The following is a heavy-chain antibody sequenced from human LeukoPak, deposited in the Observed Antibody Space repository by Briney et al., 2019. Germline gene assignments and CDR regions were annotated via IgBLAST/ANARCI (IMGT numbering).Heavy chain of an antibody. J-gene: IGHJ4*02. D-gene: IGHD2-2*01. CDR1: GFTVSSYG. Sequence: GGTLRLSCAASGFTVSSYGMSWVRQAPGKGLEWVSAISGSGGSTYYADSVKGRFTISRDNSKNTLYLQMNSLRAEDTAVYYCARELSDLIVVVPAATFDYWGQGTLVTVSS. V-gene: IGHV3-23*01. CDR2: ISGSGGST. CDR3: ARELSDLIVVVPAATFDY.